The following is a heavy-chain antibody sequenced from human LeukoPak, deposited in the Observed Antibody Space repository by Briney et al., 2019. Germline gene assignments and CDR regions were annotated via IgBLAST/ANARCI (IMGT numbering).Heavy chain of an antibody. CDR3: ARTTTVRGTYYMDV. CDR2: IYYSGST. CDR1: GGSISSSSYY. D-gene: IGHD3-10*01. Sequence: SETLSLTCTVPGGSISSSSYYWGWIRQPPGKGLEWIGSIYYSGSTYYNPSLKSRVTMSVDTSKNQFSLKLSSVTAADTAVYYCARTTTVRGTYYMDVWGKGTTVTISS. J-gene: IGHJ6*03. V-gene: IGHV4-39*07.